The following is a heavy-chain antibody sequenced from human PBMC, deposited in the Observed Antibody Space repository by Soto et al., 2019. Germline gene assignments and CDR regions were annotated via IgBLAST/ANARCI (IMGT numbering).Heavy chain of an antibody. V-gene: IGHV4-61*01. D-gene: IGHD3-10*01. CDR2: TFYNGTT. Sequence: PSETLSLTCTVSGVSVSGSSCWTWIRQAPGKGLEWIGCTFYNGTTNYNPSPSSPVTISVDTSKNQFSLKVTSVTAADTAVYWCARASGIVQIPSSNRYYCPGMDVWGQGTPVTVSS. J-gene: IGHJ6*02. CDR1: GVSVSGSSC. CDR3: ARASGIVQIPSSNRYYCPGMDV.